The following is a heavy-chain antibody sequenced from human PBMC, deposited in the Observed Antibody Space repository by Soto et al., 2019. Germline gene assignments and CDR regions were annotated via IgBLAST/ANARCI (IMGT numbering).Heavy chain of an antibody. CDR2: IDPSDSYT. V-gene: IGHV5-10-1*01. J-gene: IGHJ4*02. CDR1: GYSFTSYW. D-gene: IGHD6-13*01. CDR3: ARLQAAAGDNDLTFDY. Sequence: EVQLVQSGAEVKKPGESLRISCKGSGYSFTSYWISWVRQMPGKGLEWMGRIDPSDSYTNYSPSFQGHVTISTDKSICXAYLQWSRLKASDTAMYYCARLQAAAGDNDLTFDYWGQGTLVTVSS.